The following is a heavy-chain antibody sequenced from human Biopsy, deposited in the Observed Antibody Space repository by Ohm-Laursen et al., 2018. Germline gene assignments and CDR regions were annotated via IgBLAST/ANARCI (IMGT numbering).Heavy chain of an antibody. CDR2: INAKTGDT. D-gene: IGHD3-22*01. CDR3: TRGGYYYDSLAYYYWFDP. V-gene: IGHV1-2*02. J-gene: IGHJ5*02. CDR1: GYTLTGYH. Sequence: ASVKVSCKVSGYTLTGYHVHWVRQAPGQGLEWMGWINAKTGDTNYAQKFQGRVTMTRDTSISTAYVDLSSLRSDDTAVYYCTRGGYYYDSLAYYYWFDPWGQGTLVTVSS.